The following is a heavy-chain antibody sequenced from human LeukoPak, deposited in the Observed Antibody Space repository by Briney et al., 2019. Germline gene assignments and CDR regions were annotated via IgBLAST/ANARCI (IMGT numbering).Heavy chain of an antibody. Sequence: PGGSLRLSCAASGFTFSSYAMSWVRQAPGKGLEWVSAISGSGGSTYYADSVKDRFTISRDNAKNTLHLQMNSLRAEDTAVYYCARANGELDYWGQGTLVTVSS. CDR2: ISGSGGST. J-gene: IGHJ4*02. D-gene: IGHD4-17*01. V-gene: IGHV3-23*01. CDR3: ARANGELDY. CDR1: GFTFSSYA.